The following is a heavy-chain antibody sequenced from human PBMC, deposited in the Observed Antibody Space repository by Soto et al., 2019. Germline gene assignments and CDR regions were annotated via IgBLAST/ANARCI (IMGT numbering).Heavy chain of an antibody. D-gene: IGHD3-9*01. Sequence: EVRLVESGGGLVKPGGSLRLSCAASGFTFSAFGRNWVRQAPGKGLEWLAYINEDSTKIYYADSLRGRSTISRDNAKDSLYLQIDSLRAEDTAVYYCVRDFGRYFRSGYMDVWGDGATVIVS. CDR1: GFTFSAFG. J-gene: IGHJ6*03. V-gene: IGHV3-21*02. CDR2: INEDSTKI. CDR3: VRDFGRYFRSGYMDV.